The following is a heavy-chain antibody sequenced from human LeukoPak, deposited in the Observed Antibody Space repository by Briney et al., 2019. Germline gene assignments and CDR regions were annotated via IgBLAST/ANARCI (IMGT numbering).Heavy chain of an antibody. Sequence: GGSLRLSCAASGFTFSIYAMSWLRQARGKGLEWVSAFSGSGGSTYYADSVKGLFTISRDNSKNTLYLQMNSLRAQDTAVYYWAKQLPAAGTFDYWGQGTLVTVSS. J-gene: IGHJ4*02. V-gene: IGHV3-23*01. CDR2: FSGSGGST. CDR3: AKQLPAAGTFDY. D-gene: IGHD6-13*01. CDR1: GFTFSIYA.